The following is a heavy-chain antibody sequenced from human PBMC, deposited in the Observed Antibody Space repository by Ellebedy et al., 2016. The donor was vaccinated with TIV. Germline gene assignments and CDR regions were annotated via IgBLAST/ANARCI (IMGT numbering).Heavy chain of an antibody. Sequence: PGGSLRLSCAASGFTFSSYAMHWVRQAPGKGLEWVAIIPYDGNNKYYADSVKGRFTISRDNSKNTLSLQMNSLRAEDTAVYYCARHFGYWGQGTLVTVSS. CDR3: ARHFGY. J-gene: IGHJ4*02. CDR2: IPYDGNNK. V-gene: IGHV3-30-3*01. CDR1: GFTFSSYA.